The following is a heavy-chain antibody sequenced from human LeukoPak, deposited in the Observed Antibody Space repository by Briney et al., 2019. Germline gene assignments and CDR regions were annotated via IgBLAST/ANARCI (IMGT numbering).Heavy chain of an antibody. D-gene: IGHD6-19*01. Sequence: GGSLRLSCAASGFTFSDYHRSWIRQAPGKGLEWVSYISSSGGTISYADSVKGRFTISRDNAKNSLYLQMNSLRAEDTAVYYCARGPVSSSGFFGYWGQGTLVTVSS. CDR3: ARGPVSSSGFFGY. CDR2: ISSSGGTI. V-gene: IGHV3-11*01. CDR1: GFTFSDYH. J-gene: IGHJ4*02.